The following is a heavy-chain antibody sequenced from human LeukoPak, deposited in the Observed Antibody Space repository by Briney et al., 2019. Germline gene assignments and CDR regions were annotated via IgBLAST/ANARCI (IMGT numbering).Heavy chain of an antibody. Sequence: SQTLSLTCTVSGGSISSGGYYWSWIRQHPGKGLEWIGYIYYSGSTYYNPSLKSRVTISVDTSKNQFSLKLSSVTAADTAVYYCARVDYDSSGYYYSMVYWGQGTLVTVSS. V-gene: IGHV4-31*03. D-gene: IGHD3-22*01. CDR1: GGSISSGGYY. J-gene: IGHJ4*02. CDR2: IYYSGST. CDR3: ARVDYDSSGYYYSMVY.